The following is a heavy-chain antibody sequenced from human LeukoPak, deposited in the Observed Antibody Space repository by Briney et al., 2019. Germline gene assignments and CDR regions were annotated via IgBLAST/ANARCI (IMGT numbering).Heavy chain of an antibody. D-gene: IGHD5-12*01. J-gene: IGHJ5*02. V-gene: IGHV4-59*12. CDR3: ARDKKEEWLRLYNWFDP. Sequence: PSETLSLTCTVSGGSISSYYWSWIRQPPGKGLEWIGYIYYSGSTNYNPSLKSRVTISVDTSKNQFSLKLSSVTAADTAVYYCARDKKEEWLRLYNWFDPWGQGTLVTVSS. CDR2: IYYSGST. CDR1: GGSISSYY.